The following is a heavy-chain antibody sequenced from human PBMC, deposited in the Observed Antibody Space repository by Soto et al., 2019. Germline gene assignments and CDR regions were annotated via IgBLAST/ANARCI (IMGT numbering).Heavy chain of an antibody. D-gene: IGHD6-13*01. CDR1: GGSFSGYY. CDR3: ARGNIAAALVY. J-gene: IGHJ4*02. CDR2: INHSGST. V-gene: IGHV4-34*01. Sequence: PSETLSLTCAVYGGSFSGYYWSWIRQPPGKGLEWIGEINHSGSTNYNPSLKSRVTISVDTSKNQFSLNLGSVTAADTAVYFCARGNIAAALVYWGQGTLVTVSS.